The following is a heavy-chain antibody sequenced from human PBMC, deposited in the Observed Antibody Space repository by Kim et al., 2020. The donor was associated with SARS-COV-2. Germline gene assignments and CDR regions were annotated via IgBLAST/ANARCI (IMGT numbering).Heavy chain of an antibody. Sequence: GGSLRLSCAASGFTFSSYSVNWVRQAPGKGLEWVSSISSSSSYIYYADSVKGRFTISRDNAKNSLYLQMNSLRAEDTAVYYCASPTNIAVAGNWGQGTLFTVSS. CDR1: GFTFSSYS. J-gene: IGHJ4*02. CDR3: ASPTNIAVAGN. D-gene: IGHD6-19*01. V-gene: IGHV3-21*01. CDR2: ISSSSSYI.